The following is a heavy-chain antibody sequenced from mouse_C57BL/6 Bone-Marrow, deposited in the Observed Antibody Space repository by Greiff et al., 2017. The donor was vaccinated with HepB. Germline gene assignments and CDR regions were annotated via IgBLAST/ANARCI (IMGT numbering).Heavy chain of an antibody. CDR1: GFTFSDYG. CDR2: ISSGSSTI. V-gene: IGHV5-17*01. D-gene: IGHD2-4*01. J-gene: IGHJ3*01. Sequence: EVQGVESGGGLVKPGGSLKLSCAASGFTFSDYGMHWVRQAPEKGLEWVAYISSGSSTIYSADTVKGRFTISRDNAKNTLFLQMTSLRSEDTAMYYCASGWYDYDEAYWGQGTLVTVSA. CDR3: ASGWYDYDEAY.